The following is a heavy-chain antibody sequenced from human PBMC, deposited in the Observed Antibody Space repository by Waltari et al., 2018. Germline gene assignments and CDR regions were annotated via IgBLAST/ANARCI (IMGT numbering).Heavy chain of an antibody. J-gene: IGHJ4*02. CDR1: GGSLSSGSYY. D-gene: IGHD4-17*01. V-gene: IGHV4-61*02. Sequence: QVQLQESGPGLVKPSQTLSLTCTVSGGSLSSGSYYWSWIRQPAGKGLEWIGRIYYSGSTNYNPSLKSRVTISVDTSKNQFSLKLSSVTAADTAVYYCARDRIGALYGDYHYFDYWGQGTLVTVSS. CDR3: ARDRIGALYGDYHYFDY. CDR2: IYYSGST.